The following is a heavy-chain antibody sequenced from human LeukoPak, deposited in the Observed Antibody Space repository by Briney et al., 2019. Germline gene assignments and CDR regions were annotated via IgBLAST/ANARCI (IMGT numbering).Heavy chain of an antibody. V-gene: IGHV3-11*03. CDR1: GITFSHYY. D-gene: IGHD6-19*01. CDR2: IVRSSTDT. J-gene: IGHJ4*02. Sequence: GLSLRLSYARCGITFSHYYKIWVLEAPGHRLVWVSSIVRSSTDTKYADSVKGRFSISRDAANDSVYLQRNSLRAEDAAGYYCATCRGWYIAHSGQGSLVTVSS. CDR3: ATCRGWYIAH.